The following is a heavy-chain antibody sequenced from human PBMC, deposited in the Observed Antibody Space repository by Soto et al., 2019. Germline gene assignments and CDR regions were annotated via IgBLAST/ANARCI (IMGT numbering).Heavy chain of an antibody. J-gene: IGHJ6*02. CDR2: ISYDGSNK. CDR3: ARGHNSIAAAGTAAWDGMDV. V-gene: IGHV3-30-3*01. Sequence: QVQLVESGGGVVQPGRSLRLSCAASGFTFSSYAMHWVRQAPGKGLEWVAVISYDGSNKYYAYSVKGRFTISRDNYKNTLYLQMNSLRAEDTAVYYCARGHNSIAAAGTAAWDGMDVWGQGTTVTVS. CDR1: GFTFSSYA. D-gene: IGHD6-13*01.